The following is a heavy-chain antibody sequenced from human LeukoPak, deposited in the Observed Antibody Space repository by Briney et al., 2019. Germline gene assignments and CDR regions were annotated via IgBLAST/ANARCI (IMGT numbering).Heavy chain of an antibody. CDR2: IIPIFGTA. CDR3: ARGSSYYYDSSGYLDY. V-gene: IGHV1-69*13. J-gene: IGHJ4*02. CDR1: GYTFTGYY. Sequence: SVKVSCKASGYTFTGYYMHWVRQAPGQGHEWMGGIIPIFGTANYAQKFQGRVTITADESTSTAYMELSSLRSEDTAVYYCARGSSYYYDSSGYLDYWGQGTLVTVSS. D-gene: IGHD3-22*01.